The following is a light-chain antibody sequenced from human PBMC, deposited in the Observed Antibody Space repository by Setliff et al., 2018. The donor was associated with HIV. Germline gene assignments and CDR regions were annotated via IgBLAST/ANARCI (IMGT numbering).Light chain of an antibody. CDR1: SNDIGAFNH. CDR3: TSLTASTTWV. J-gene: IGLJ3*02. V-gene: IGLV2-14*01. CDR2: GVT. Sequence: QSALTQPASVSGSPGQSITISCIGSSNDIGAFNHVSWYQQHPGRASKHLIYGVTSRPSGVSNRFSGSKTANTASLTISGLQAEDEADYYCTSLTASTTWVFGGGTKVTVL.